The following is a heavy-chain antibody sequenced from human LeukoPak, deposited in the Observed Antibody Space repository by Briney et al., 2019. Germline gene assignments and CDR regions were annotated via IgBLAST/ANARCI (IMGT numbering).Heavy chain of an antibody. J-gene: IGHJ4*02. CDR3: STEDKYCTSATCVDY. V-gene: IGHV1-2*02. CDR1: GYAFSDYS. CDR2: INPNSGAT. Sequence: ASVRVSCKPSGYAFSDYSMHWVRQAPGQGVEWMGWINPNSGATNYAQKFQGRVTMTRDTSVSTAYLELTRLTSDDAAVYYCSTEDKYCTSATCVDYWGQGTLVTVSS. D-gene: IGHD2-8*01.